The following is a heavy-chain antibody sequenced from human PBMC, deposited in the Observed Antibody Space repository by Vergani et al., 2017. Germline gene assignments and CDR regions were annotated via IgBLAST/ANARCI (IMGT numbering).Heavy chain of an antibody. CDR3: ARDRPAYYDYVWGSYRYTNYYYGMDV. CDR1: GGSISSGDYY. CDR2: IYYSGST. D-gene: IGHD3-16*02. Sequence: QVQLQESGPGLVKTSQTLSLTCTVSGGSISSGDYYWSWIRQPPGKGLEWIGYIYYSGSTYYNPSLKSRVTISVDTSKNQFSLKLSSVTAADTAVYYCARDRPAYYDYVWGSYRYTNYYYGMDVWGQGTTVTVSS. J-gene: IGHJ6*02. V-gene: IGHV4-30-4*08.